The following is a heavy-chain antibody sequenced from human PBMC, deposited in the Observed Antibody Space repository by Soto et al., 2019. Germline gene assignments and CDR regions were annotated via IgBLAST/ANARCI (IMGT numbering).Heavy chain of an antibody. J-gene: IGHJ6*02. Sequence: GGSLRLSCAASGFTFSSYSMNWVRQAPGKGLEWVSYISSSSSTIYYADSVKGRFTISRDNAKNSLYLQMNSLRDEDTAVYYCARSRGYSYGDYYYYGMDVWGQGTTVTISS. CDR1: GFTFSSYS. CDR3: ARSRGYSYGDYYYYGMDV. CDR2: ISSSSSTI. D-gene: IGHD5-18*01. V-gene: IGHV3-48*02.